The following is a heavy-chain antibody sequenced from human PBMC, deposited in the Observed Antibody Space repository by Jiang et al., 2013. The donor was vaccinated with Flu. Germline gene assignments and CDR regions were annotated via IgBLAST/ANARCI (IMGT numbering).Heavy chain of an antibody. CDR3: AHDNSGWGTFDY. Sequence: GLVKPSQTLSLTCVISGDSVSSNSAAWNWIRQSPSRGLEWLGRTYYRSRWYHDYALSVKSRIAIYPDTSKNQFSLQLNSVTPEDAALYWCAHDNSGWGTFDYWGQGTMVTVSS. V-gene: IGHV6-1*01. CDR1: GDSVSSNSAA. J-gene: IGHJ4*02. D-gene: IGHD3-22*01. CDR2: TYYRSRWYH.